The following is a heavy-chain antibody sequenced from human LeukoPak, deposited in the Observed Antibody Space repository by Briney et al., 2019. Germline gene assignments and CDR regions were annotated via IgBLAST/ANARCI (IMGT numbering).Heavy chain of an antibody. D-gene: IGHD6-13*01. V-gene: IGHV4-39*07. CDR3: ACIAAAGTHFDY. CDR1: GGSISSSSYY. CDR2: IYYSGST. J-gene: IGHJ4*02. Sequence: SETLSLTCTVSGGSISSSSYYWGWIRQPPGKGLEWIGSIYYSGSTYYNPSLKSRVTISVDTSKNQFSLKLSSVTAADTAAYYCACIAAAGTHFDYWGQGTLVTVSS.